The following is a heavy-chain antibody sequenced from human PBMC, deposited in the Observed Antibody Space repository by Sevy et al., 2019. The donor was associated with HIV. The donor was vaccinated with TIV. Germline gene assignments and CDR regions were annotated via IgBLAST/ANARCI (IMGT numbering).Heavy chain of an antibody. CDR2: ISGSGGSA. J-gene: IGHJ5*02. D-gene: IGHD2-2*01. Sequence: GGSLRLSCAVSGITFSSHAMSWVRQAPGKGLEWVSTISGSGGSAYYADPVKGRFTISRDNSKNTLYLQMISLRVEDTAIYYCAKGGYCSSTSCYFHPWGQGTLVTVSS. CDR3: AKGGYCSSTSCYFHP. V-gene: IGHV3-23*01. CDR1: GITFSSHA.